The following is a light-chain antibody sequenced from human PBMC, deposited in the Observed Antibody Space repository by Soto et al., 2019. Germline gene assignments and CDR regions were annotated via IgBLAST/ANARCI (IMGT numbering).Light chain of an antibody. CDR2: DKS. Sequence: VLTQSPATLSLSAGESATLSCRASQTIRGLLAWYQHRTGQAPRILIYDKSNRATGIPDRLSGSGSGTDLTLTISRLEPADFGVYYCQQRHNWPITCGQGTRLEIK. CDR3: QQRHNWPIT. CDR1: QTIRGL. V-gene: IGKV3-11*01. J-gene: IGKJ5*01.